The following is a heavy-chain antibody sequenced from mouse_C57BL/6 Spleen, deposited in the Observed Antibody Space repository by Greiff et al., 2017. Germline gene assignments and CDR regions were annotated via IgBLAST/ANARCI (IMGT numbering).Heavy chain of an antibody. J-gene: IGHJ1*03. CDR1: GYTFTDYN. CDR2: INPNNGGT. D-gene: IGHD1-1*01. CDR3: ARLYGSSPRYFDV. V-gene: IGHV1-22*01. Sequence: VQLQQSGPELVKPGASVKMSCKASGYTFTDYNMHWVKQSHGKSLEWIGYINPNNGGTSYNQKFKGKATLTVNKSSSTAYMELRSLTSEDSAVYYCARLYGSSPRYFDVWGTGTTVTVSS.